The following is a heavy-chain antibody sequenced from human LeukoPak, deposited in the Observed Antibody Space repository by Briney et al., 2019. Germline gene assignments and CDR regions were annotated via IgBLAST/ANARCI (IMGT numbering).Heavy chain of an antibody. Sequence: GGSLRLSCAASGCSFSTYCMHWVRQGPGKGLVWVSRINEDGSSKSYAESVRGRFTISRDNANNTLYLQMNSLRAEDTAVYYCTRDTFGARDSWGQGTLVTVSS. CDR2: INEDGSSK. D-gene: IGHD3-10*01. CDR3: TRDTFGARDS. V-gene: IGHV3-74*01. J-gene: IGHJ4*02. CDR1: GCSFSTYC.